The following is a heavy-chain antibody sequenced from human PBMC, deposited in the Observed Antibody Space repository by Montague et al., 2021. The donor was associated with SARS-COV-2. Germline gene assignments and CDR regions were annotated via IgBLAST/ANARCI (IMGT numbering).Heavy chain of an antibody. CDR3: ARGARQGYGFRLGSFDY. V-gene: IGHV4-34*01. Sequence: SETLSLTCAVYGGSFSGHYWNWIRQPPGKGLEWIGEINHSGSTNNNPSLKSRVTMSVDTSKNQFSLKLGSATAADTAVYYCARGARQGYGFRLGSFDYWGQGTLVTVSS. J-gene: IGHJ4*02. CDR2: INHSGST. CDR1: GGSFSGHY. D-gene: IGHD3-10*01.